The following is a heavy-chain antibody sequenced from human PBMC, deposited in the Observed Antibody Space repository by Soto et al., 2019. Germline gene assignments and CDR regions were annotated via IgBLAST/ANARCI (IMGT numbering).Heavy chain of an antibody. CDR1: GFTFSSYS. Sequence: GGSLRLSCAASGFTFSSYSMNWVRQAPGKGLEWVSYISSSSSTIYYADSVKGRFTVSRDNAKNSLYLQMNSLRDEDTAVYYCARGIRGPGGMDVWGQGTTVTVSS. D-gene: IGHD3-3*02. V-gene: IGHV3-48*02. CDR2: ISSSSSTI. J-gene: IGHJ6*02. CDR3: ARGIRGPGGMDV.